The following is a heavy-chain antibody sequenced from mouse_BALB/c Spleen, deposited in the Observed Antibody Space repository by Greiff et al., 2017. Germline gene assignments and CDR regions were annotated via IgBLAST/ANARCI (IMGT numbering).Heavy chain of an antibody. CDR1: GFTFSSYT. Sequence: EVKLVESGGGLVQPGGSLKLSCAASGFTFSSYTMSWVRQTPEKRLEWVAYISNGGGSTYYPDTVKGRFTISRDNAKNTLYLQMSSLKSEDTAMYYCAREGGYDGAWFAYWGQGTLVTVSA. CDR3: AREGGYDGAWFAY. CDR2: ISNGGGST. J-gene: IGHJ3*01. D-gene: IGHD2-2*01. V-gene: IGHV5-12-2*01.